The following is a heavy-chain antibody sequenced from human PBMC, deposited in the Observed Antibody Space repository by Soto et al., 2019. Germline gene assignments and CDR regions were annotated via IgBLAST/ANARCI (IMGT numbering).Heavy chain of an antibody. V-gene: IGHV4-31*03. Sequence: TLSLTCSVPGVSVTTGGGYYWSWIRQHPGKGLEWIGYIYYSGSTYYNPSLKSRVTISADPSTNQFSLKMTSVTVADTAVYYCAKDEGLLWSGELLWGQGILVTVSS. J-gene: IGHJ4*02. D-gene: IGHD3-10*01. CDR2: IYYSGST. CDR1: GVSVTTGGGYY. CDR3: AKDEGLLWSGELL.